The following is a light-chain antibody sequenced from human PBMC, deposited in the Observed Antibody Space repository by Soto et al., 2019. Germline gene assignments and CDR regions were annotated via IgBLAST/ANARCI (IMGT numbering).Light chain of an antibody. CDR3: CSFTSSNTHV. Sequence: QSVLTQPACVSVSPGQSITISCTGTSSDFGNYNLVSWYQQHPGKVPKLILFEVNKRPSGVSGRFSGSKSGNTASPTISGLQAEDEADYYCCSFTSSNTHVFGTGTKVTVL. CDR2: EVN. CDR1: SSDFGNYNL. V-gene: IGLV2-23*02. J-gene: IGLJ1*01.